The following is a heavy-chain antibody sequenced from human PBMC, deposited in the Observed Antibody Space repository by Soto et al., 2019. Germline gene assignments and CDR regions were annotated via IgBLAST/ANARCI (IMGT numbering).Heavy chain of an antibody. J-gene: IGHJ6*02. CDR1: GGSISSGDYY. CDR3: ARLGPTTVPTSYFTGNYNGMDV. D-gene: IGHD4-17*01. CDR2: IYYSGST. V-gene: IGHV4-30-4*01. Sequence: SETLSLTCTVSGGSISSGDYYWSWIRQPPGQGLEWIGYIYYSGSTYYNPSLRSRLTISVDTSKNQCSLKLSSVTAADTAVYCCARLGPTTVPTSYFTGNYNGMDVWGQGTTVTVS.